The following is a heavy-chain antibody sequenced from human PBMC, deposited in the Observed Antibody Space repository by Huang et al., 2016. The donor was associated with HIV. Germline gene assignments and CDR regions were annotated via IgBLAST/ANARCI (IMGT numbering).Heavy chain of an antibody. CDR1: GFTFSNHA. V-gene: IGHV3-64*02. Sequence: EVQLVESGEGLVQPGGSLRLSCAASGFTFSNHAMLWVRQGPGERMEYGSGISNNGDITYYADSLKGRFTISRDNSKNTLYLQMGSLRTEDKAVYYCARSSGHSYGYGVDYWGQGTLVTISS. D-gene: IGHD5-18*01. J-gene: IGHJ4*02. CDR3: ARSSGHSYGYGVDY. CDR2: ISNNGDIT.